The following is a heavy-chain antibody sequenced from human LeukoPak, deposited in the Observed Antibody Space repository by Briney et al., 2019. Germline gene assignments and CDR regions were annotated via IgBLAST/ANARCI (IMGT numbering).Heavy chain of an antibody. CDR3: ALDWGFDY. D-gene: IGHD3-3*01. Sequence: GGPLRLTCLVSGVSSSNYAMGWVRQAPGKGLEWVSSITSNGNDTFYEVSGQGRFTISRDNSRDTVFLQMNRLRADDTAVYYCALDWGFDYWGQGTLVTVSS. CDR1: GVSSSNYA. J-gene: IGHJ4*02. CDR2: ITSNGNDT. V-gene: IGHV3-23*01.